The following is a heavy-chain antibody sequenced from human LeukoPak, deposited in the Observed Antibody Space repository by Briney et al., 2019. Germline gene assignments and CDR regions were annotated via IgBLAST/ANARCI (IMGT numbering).Heavy chain of an antibody. J-gene: IGHJ4*02. V-gene: IGHV5-51*01. D-gene: IGHD6-19*01. Sequence: GESLKISCKASGYSFTTYWIAWVRQMPGKGLEWMGMIYPGDSDTRYSPSFQGQITISVDKSISIAYLQWSSLKASDTAMYYCARLLQGVAGTWGYWGQGTWVTVSS. CDR2: IYPGDSDT. CDR1: GYSFTTYW. CDR3: ARLLQGVAGTWGY.